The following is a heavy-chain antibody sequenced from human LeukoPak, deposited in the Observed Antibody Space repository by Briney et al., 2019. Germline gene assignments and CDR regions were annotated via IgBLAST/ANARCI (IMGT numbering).Heavy chain of an antibody. V-gene: IGHV1-18*01. D-gene: IGHD4-23*01. CDR3: ARQGYSGHSQGAADY. Sequence: ASVKVSCKASNYTFSIYGFSWVRQAPGQGLEWMGWISAYNGNTNYAQKFQGRVTMTTDTSTSTAHMELRSLRSDDTAVYYCARQGYSGHSQGAADYWGQGTLATVSS. CDR1: NYTFSIYG. CDR2: ISAYNGNT. J-gene: IGHJ4*02.